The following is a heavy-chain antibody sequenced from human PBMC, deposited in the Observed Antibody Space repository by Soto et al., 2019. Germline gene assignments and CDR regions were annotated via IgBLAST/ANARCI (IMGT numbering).Heavy chain of an antibody. CDR2: ISSSGSTI. CDR1: GFTFSDYY. CDR3: ARASIFGVVIGPHFDY. V-gene: IGHV3-11*01. D-gene: IGHD3-3*01. J-gene: IGHJ4*02. Sequence: GGSLRLSCAASGFTFSDYYMSWIRQAPGKGLEWVSYISSSGSTIYYADSVKGRFTISRDNAKNSLYLQMNSLRAEDTAVYYCARASIFGVVIGPHFDYWGQGTLVTVSS.